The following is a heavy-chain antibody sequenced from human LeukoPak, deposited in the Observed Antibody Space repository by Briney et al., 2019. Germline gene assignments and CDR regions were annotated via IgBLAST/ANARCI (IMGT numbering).Heavy chain of an antibody. CDR3: ARQQWLVALGS. CDR1: GFTFSSYW. CDR2: INSDGSST. V-gene: IGHV3-74*01. Sequence: GGSLRLSCAASGFTFSSYWMHWVCQAPGKGLVWVSRINSDGSSTSYADSVKGRFTISRDNAKNTLYLQMNSLRAEDTAVYYCARQQWLVALGSWGQGTLVTVSS. J-gene: IGHJ4*02. D-gene: IGHD6-19*01.